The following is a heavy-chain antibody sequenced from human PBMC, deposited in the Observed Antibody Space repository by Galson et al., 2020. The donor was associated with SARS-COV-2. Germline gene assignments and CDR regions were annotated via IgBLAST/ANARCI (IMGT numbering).Heavy chain of an antibody. CDR1: GFTFDDYA. J-gene: IGHJ1*01. CDR3: AKPCCRSARCWNSPDIECLQD. D-gene: IGHD2-2*01. V-gene: IGHV3-23*01. Sequence: GESLKISCAASGFTFDDYAMNWVRQTPTKGLEWVSSISDNGDRTYHADSLKGRFTISRDNSKNTLYLQMDSLRAEDTAVYYCAKPCCRSARCWNSPDIECLQDWGQGTQVTVSS. CDR2: ISDNGDRT.